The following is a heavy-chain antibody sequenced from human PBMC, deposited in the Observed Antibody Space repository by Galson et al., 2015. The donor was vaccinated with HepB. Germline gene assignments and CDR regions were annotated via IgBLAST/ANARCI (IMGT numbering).Heavy chain of an antibody. CDR1: GFTFDDYA. J-gene: IGHJ6*02. CDR2: ISSSSSYI. V-gene: IGHV3-21*01. CDR3: ARYSSSWYGGYYYGMDV. D-gene: IGHD6-13*01. Sequence: SLRLSCAASGFTFDDYAMHWVRQAPGKGLEWVSGISSSSSYIYYADSVKGRFTISRDNAKNSLYLQMNSLRAEDTAVYYCARYSSSWYGGYYYGMDVWGQGTTVTVSS.